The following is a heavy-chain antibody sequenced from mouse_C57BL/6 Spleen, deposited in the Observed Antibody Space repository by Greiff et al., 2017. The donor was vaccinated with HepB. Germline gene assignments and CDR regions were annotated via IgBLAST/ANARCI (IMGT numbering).Heavy chain of an antibody. J-gene: IGHJ1*03. V-gene: IGHV5-6*01. Sequence: EVQLQESGGDLVKPGGSLKLSCAASGFTFSSYGMSWVRQTPDKRLEWVATISSGGSYTYYPDSVKGRFTISRDNAKNTLYLQMSSLKSEDTAMYYCAKGTTVVSRDWYFDVWGTGTTVTVSS. CDR2: ISSGGSYT. CDR1: GFTFSSYG. D-gene: IGHD1-1*01. CDR3: AKGTTVVSRDWYFDV.